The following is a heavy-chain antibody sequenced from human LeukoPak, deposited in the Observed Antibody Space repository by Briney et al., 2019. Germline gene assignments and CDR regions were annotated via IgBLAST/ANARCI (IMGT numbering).Heavy chain of an antibody. CDR3: AKVGLRYFDWLLSHPYYYYGMDV. V-gene: IGHV3-7*03. J-gene: IGHJ6*02. CDR1: GFTFSSYW. D-gene: IGHD3-9*01. Sequence: GGSLRLSCAASGFTFSSYWMSWVRQAPGKGLEWVANIKQDGSEKYYVDSVKGRFTISRDNSKNTLYLQMNSLRAEDTAVYYCAKVGLRYFDWLLSHPYYYYGMDVWGQGTTVTVSS. CDR2: IKQDGSEK.